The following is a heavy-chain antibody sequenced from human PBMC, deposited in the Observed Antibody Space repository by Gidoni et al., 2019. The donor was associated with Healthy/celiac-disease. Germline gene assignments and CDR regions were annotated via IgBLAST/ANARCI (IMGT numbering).Heavy chain of an antibody. CDR2: IIPIFGTA. V-gene: IGHV1-69*06. CDR1: VGTFSTHA. D-gene: IGHD2-2*01. CDR3: ARVSSTTSGSWLYTDDNDAFDI. Sequence: QVQLLQSGAEVKKPGLSVKFSCKASVGTFSTHAISWVRQAPGQGLEWMGGIIPIFGTANYAQKFQGRVTMTADKSTSTAYMELSSLRSEDTAVYYCARVSSTTSGSWLYTDDNDAFDIWGQGTMVTVSS. J-gene: IGHJ3*02.